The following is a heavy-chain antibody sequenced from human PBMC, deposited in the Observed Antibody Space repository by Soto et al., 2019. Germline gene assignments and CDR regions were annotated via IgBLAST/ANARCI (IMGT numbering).Heavy chain of an antibody. Sequence: SETLSLTCAVYGGSFSGYYWSWIRQPPGKGLEWIGEINHSGSTNYNPSLKSRVTISVDTSKNQFSLKLSSVTAADTAVYYCARDKSSVGARLYYRMDVWGQGITVTVSS. J-gene: IGHJ6*02. V-gene: IGHV4-34*01. CDR2: INHSGST. CDR1: GGSFSGYY. D-gene: IGHD1-26*01. CDR3: ARDKSSVGARLYYRMDV.